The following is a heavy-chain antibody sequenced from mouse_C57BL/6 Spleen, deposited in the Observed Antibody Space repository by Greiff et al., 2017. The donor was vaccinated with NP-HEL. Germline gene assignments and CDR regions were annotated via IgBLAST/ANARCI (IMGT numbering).Heavy chain of an antibody. CDR1: GYTFTSYW. CDR2: IDPSDSYT. Sequence: QVQLKQPGAELVMPGASVKLSCKASGYTFTSYWMHWVKQRPGQGLEWIGEIDPSDSYTNYNQKFKGKSTLTVDKSSSTAYMQLSSLTSEDSAVYYCARSGDYGSSPLYAMDYWGQGTSVTVSS. J-gene: IGHJ4*01. D-gene: IGHD1-1*01. V-gene: IGHV1-69*01. CDR3: ARSGDYGSSPLYAMDY.